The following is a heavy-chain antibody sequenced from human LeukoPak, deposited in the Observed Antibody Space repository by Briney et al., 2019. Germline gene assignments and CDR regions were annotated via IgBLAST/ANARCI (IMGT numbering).Heavy chain of an antibody. J-gene: IGHJ6*02. CDR1: GYTFTSYY. Sequence: LGASVKVSCKASGYTFTSYYMHWVRQAPGQGLEWMGIINPSGGSTGYAQKFQGRVTMTRDTSTSTVYMELSSLRSEDTAVYYCARDPVVRGVIMGYYYYGMDVWGQGTTVTVSS. CDR2: INPSGGST. D-gene: IGHD3-10*01. CDR3: ARDPVVRGVIMGYYYYGMDV. V-gene: IGHV1-46*01.